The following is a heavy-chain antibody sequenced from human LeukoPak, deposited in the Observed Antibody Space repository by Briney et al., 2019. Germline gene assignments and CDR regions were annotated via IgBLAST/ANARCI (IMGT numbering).Heavy chain of an antibody. J-gene: IGHJ6*02. CDR3: ARPLGQGNEYGMDV. CDR1: GGSFSGYY. CDR2: INHSGST. Sequence: SETLSLTCAVYGGSFSGYYWSWIRQSPGKGLEWIGEINHSGSTNYNPSLKSRVTISVDTSKNQFSLKLTSVTAADAAVYYCARPLGQGNEYGMDVWGQGTTVTVSS. V-gene: IGHV4-34*01. D-gene: IGHD1-1*01.